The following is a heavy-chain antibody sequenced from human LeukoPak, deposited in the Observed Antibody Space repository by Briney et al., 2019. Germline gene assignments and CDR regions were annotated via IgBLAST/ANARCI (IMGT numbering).Heavy chain of an antibody. J-gene: IGHJ4*02. CDR3: ARARGDHYSFDY. CDR1: GYSFTSYW. Sequence: GVWLKISCKGYGYSFTSYWVIWVRPMPGKGLEWMGRIDPSDSYTNYSPSLQGHVTISADKSISAAYLQWSNLKASDTAMYYCARARGDHYSFDYWGQGTLVTVSS. D-gene: IGHD3-10*01. CDR2: IDPSDSYT. V-gene: IGHV5-10-1*01.